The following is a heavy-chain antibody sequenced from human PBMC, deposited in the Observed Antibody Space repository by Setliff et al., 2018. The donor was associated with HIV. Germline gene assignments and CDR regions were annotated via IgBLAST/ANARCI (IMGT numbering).Heavy chain of an antibody. Sequence: GGSLRLSCAASGFTFRSFCLSWVRQVPGKGLEWVANINENGNEKYYVDSVKGRFTISRDNAKNSLYLQMSNLRPEDTGVYYCLRGSIQVPGLDHMDVCGKGTAVTVSS. CDR2: INENGNEK. V-gene: IGHV3-7*01. D-gene: IGHD5-18*01. J-gene: IGHJ6*03. CDR3: LRGSIQVPGLDHMDV. CDR1: GFTFRSFC.